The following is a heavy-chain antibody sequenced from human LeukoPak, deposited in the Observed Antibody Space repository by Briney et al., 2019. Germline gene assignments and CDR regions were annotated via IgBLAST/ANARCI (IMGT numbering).Heavy chain of an antibody. D-gene: IGHD2-2*01. V-gene: IGHV1-69*01. CDR2: IIPIFGTA. CDR3: ARLNSSTITYWYFDL. Sequence: GASVKVSCKASGGTFSSYAISWVRQAPGQGLEWMGGIIPIFGTANYAQKFQGRVTITADESTSTAYMELSSLRSEDTAVYYCARLNSSTITYWYFDLWGRGTLVTVSS. J-gene: IGHJ2*01. CDR1: GGTFSSYA.